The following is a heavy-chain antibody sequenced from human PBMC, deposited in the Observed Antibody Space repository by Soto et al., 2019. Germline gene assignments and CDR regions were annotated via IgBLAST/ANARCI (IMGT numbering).Heavy chain of an antibody. V-gene: IGHV3-33*01. Sequence: GGSLRLSCAASGFTFSSYGMHWVRQAPGKGLEWVAVIWYDGSNKYYADSVKGRFTISRDNSKNTLYLQMNSLRAEDTAVYYCARTHTFDSSGYCFDYWGQGTLVTVSS. CDR1: GFTFSSYG. J-gene: IGHJ4*02. CDR2: IWYDGSNK. CDR3: ARTHTFDSSGYCFDY. D-gene: IGHD3-22*01.